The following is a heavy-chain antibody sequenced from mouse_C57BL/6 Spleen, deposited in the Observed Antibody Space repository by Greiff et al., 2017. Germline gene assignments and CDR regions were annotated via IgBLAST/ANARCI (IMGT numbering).Heavy chain of an antibody. CDR1: GYTFTDYY. CDR2: INPNNGGT. CDR3: ARSGYYYGRSYPWFAY. Sequence: VQLQQSGPELVKPGASVKISCKASGYTFTDYYMNWVKQSHGKSLEWIGDINPNNGGTSYNQKLKGKATLTVDKSYSTAYMELRSLTSEDSAVYYCARSGYYYGRSYPWFAYWGQGTLGTVSA. J-gene: IGHJ3*01. D-gene: IGHD1-1*01. V-gene: IGHV1-26*01.